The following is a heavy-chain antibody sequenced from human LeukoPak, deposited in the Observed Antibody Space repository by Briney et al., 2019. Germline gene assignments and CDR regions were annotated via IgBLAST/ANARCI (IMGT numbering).Heavy chain of an antibody. CDR3: ARDPTGEGTTRRDPYYYYYMDV. D-gene: IGHD1-14*01. CDR1: GGSISGYY. J-gene: IGHJ6*03. Sequence: PSETLSLTCTVSGGSISGYYWSWIRQPPGKGPEWIGYILYSGSTNYNPSLKSRVTMSVDTSKNQFSLKLSSVTAADTAVYYCARDPTGEGTTRRDPYYYYYMDVWGKGTTVTVSS. CDR2: ILYSGST. V-gene: IGHV4-59*12.